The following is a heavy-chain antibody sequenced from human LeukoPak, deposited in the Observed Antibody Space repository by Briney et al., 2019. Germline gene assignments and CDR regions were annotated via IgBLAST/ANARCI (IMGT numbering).Heavy chain of an antibody. CDR3: ARYVRGPDYYIDV. J-gene: IGHJ6*03. V-gene: IGHV4-59*01. D-gene: IGHD3-10*02. CDR2: VSYSGTT. CDR1: GGSLSSDY. Sequence: PSETLCLTCTASGGSLSSDYWSWIRQPPGKGLEWIGYVSYSGTTNYNPSLNSRLTISLDTSKNRFSLNFSSVTAADTAIYFCARYVRGPDYYIDVWGKGTTVTVSS.